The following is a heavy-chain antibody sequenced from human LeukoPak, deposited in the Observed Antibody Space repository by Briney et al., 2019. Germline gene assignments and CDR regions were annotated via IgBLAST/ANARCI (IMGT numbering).Heavy chain of an antibody. D-gene: IGHD2-2*01. Sequence: ASVKVSCKASGYTFTGYYMHWVRQAPGQGLEWMGWINPNSGGTNYAQKFQGRVTMTRDTSISTAYMELSRLRSDDTAVYYCARGRVPAAFYYFDYWGQGTLVTVSS. CDR2: INPNSGGT. CDR1: GYTFTGYY. CDR3: ARGRVPAAFYYFDY. J-gene: IGHJ4*02. V-gene: IGHV1-2*02.